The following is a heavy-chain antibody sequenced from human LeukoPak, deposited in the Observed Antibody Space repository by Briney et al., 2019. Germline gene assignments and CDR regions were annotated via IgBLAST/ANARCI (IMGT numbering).Heavy chain of an antibody. J-gene: IGHJ4*02. CDR1: GGSFSGYH. D-gene: IGHD4-17*01. CDR3: ARGGNYGDYDGYFDY. CDR2: IYYSGST. Sequence: PSETLSLTCAVYGGSFSGYHWSWIRQPPGKGLEWIGYIYYSGSTYYNPSLRSRVTISVDTSKNQFSLKLSSVTAADTAVYYCARGGNYGDYDGYFDYWGQGTLVTVSS. V-gene: IGHV4-59*08.